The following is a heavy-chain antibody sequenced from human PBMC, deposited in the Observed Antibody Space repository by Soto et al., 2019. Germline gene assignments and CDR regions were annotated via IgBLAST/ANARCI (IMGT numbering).Heavy chain of an antibody. CDR2: IIPIFGSA. Sequence: QVQLVQSGAEVKKPGSSVKVSCKASGGTFSSYAISWVRQAPGQGLEWMGGIIPIFGSANYAQKFQGRVTITADESTSTAYMELSSLRSEDTAVYYCARDLAAAGTFRDTAVGGMDVWGQGTTVTVSS. V-gene: IGHV1-69*01. CDR1: GGTFSSYA. CDR3: ARDLAAAGTFRDTAVGGMDV. J-gene: IGHJ6*02. D-gene: IGHD6-13*01.